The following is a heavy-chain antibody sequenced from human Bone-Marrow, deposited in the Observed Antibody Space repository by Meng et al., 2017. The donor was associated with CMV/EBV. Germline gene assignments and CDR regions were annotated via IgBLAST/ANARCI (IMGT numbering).Heavy chain of an antibody. D-gene: IGHD6-13*01. J-gene: IGHJ4*02. V-gene: IGHV3-30*04. Sequence: GESLKISCAASGFTFSSYAMHWVRQAPGKGLEWVAVISYDGSNKYYADSVKGRFTISRDNSKNTLYLQMNSLRAEDTAVYYCATTGGFSPGIAAAGTLDYWGQGTLVTGSS. CDR2: ISYDGSNK. CDR1: GFTFSSYA. CDR3: ATTGGFSPGIAAAGTLDY.